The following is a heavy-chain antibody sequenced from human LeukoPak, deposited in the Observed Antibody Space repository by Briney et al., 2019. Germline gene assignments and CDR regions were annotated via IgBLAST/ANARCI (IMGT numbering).Heavy chain of an antibody. CDR2: IYYSGST. CDR1: GGSISSSSYY. Sequence: SETLSLTCTVSGGSISSSSYYWGWIRQPPGKGLEWIGSIYYSGSTYYNPSLKSRVTISVDTSKNQFSLKLSSVTAADTAVYYCARVQTGHSSSWYMGAFDYWGQGTLVTVSS. D-gene: IGHD6-13*01. V-gene: IGHV4-39*01. J-gene: IGHJ4*02. CDR3: ARVQTGHSSSWYMGAFDY.